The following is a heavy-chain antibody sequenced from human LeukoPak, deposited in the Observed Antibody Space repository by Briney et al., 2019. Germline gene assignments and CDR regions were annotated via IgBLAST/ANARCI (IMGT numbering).Heavy chain of an antibody. CDR2: ISSSSSYI. V-gene: IGHV3-21*01. CDR1: GFTFSSYS. CDR3: AREPRARDSSGYSYYGMDV. D-gene: IGHD3-22*01. J-gene: IGHJ6*02. Sequence: GGSLRLSCAASGFTFSSYSMNWVRQAPGKGLEWVSSISSSSSYIYYADSVKGRFTISRDNAKNSLYLQMNSLRAEDTAVYYCAREPRARDSSGYSYYGMDVWGQGTTVTVSS.